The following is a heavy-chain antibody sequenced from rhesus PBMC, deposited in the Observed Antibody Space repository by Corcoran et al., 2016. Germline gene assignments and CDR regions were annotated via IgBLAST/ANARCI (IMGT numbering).Heavy chain of an antibody. CDR2: GVPEYGEA. D-gene: IGHD4-29*01. V-gene: IGHV1-111*01. CDR3: ATEGSSRYWYFDI. J-gene: IGHJ2*01. Sequence: EVQLVQSGAEVKKPGASVKISCEASGYTFTDYYLHWVRQAPVNGLEWIERGVPEYGEADSAQKCQHRGTITRTTSTDPAYMELSSLRSEDTAVYYCATEGSSRYWYFDIWGPGTPITISS. CDR1: GYTFTDYY.